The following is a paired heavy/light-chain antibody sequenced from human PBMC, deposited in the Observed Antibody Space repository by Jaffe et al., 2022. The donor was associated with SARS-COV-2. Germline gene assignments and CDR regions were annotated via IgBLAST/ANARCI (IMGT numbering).Heavy chain of an antibody. CDR1: GFTLGSYW. CDR3: AREFNSGY. J-gene: IGHJ4*02. V-gene: IGHV3-74*01. CDR2: INGDGRTT. Sequence: EVRLVESGGGSVQPGGSLRLSCAASGFTLGSYWMYWVRQPPGKGLVWVSRINGDGRTTDYADSVRGRFTISRDNAKNTLYLQMNSLRVEDTAVYYCAREFNSGYWGQGTLVTVAS. D-gene: IGHD3-10*01.
Light chain of an antibody. CDR3: AAWDDSLRAYV. V-gene: IGLV1-44*01. CDR1: SSNIGNNN. Sequence: QSVLTQPPSASGTPGQRVTISCSGSSSNIGNNNVNWYQQLPGTAPKLLIYTNNQRPSGVPDRFSGSKSGTSASLAISGLQSEDESDYYCAAWDDSLRAYVFGTGTEVHVL. J-gene: IGLJ1*01. CDR2: TNN.